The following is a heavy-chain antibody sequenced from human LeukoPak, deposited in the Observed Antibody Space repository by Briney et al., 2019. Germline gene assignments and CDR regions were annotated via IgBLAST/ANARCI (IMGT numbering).Heavy chain of an antibody. CDR3: AKRGETRSWKYIDS. D-gene: IGHD3-10*01. CDR2: ISSTGSTI. V-gene: IGHV3-48*03. Sequence: GGSLRLSCAASGFTFGHYEMNWVRQAPGKGLEWVSYISSTGSTIHYADSVKGRFTISRDNAKNSLTLQMNSLRPEDTAVYYCAKRGETRSWKYIDSWGQGTLVTVSS. J-gene: IGHJ4*02. CDR1: GFTFGHYE.